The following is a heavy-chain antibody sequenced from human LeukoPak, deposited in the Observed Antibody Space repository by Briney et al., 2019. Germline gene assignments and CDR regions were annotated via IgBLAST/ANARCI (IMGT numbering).Heavy chain of an antibody. CDR1: GGSTGGYS. CDR2: VDNSGKT. CDR3: ASDSSGYLHPYY. Sequence: PSETLSLTCTVSGGSTGGYSWSWIRQPPGKGLEWIGYVDNSGKTIYNPSLRSRVTISADTSKNQLSLQLNSMTAADTAVYYCASDSSGYLHPYYWGQGTLVTVSS. D-gene: IGHD3-22*01. J-gene: IGHJ1*01. V-gene: IGHV4-59*08.